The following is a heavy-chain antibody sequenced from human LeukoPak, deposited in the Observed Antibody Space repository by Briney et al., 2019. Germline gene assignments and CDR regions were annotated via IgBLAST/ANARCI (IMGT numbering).Heavy chain of an antibody. CDR2: IKSKTDGGTT. CDR3: TTGLAVGATRVDY. D-gene: IGHD1-26*01. V-gene: IGHV3-15*01. Sequence: GGSLRLSCAASGFTFSSYGMHWVRQAPGKGLEWVGRIKSKTDGGTTDYAAPVKGRFTISRDDSKNTLYLQMNSLKTEDTAVYYCTTGLAVGATRVDYWGQGTLVTVSS. CDR1: GFTFSSYG. J-gene: IGHJ4*02.